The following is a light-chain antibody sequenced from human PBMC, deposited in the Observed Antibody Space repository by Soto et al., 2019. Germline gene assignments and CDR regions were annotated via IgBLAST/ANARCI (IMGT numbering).Light chain of an antibody. V-gene: IGKV3D-20*02. J-gene: IGKJ1*01. CDR2: GAS. Sequence: EIVLTQSPGTLSLSPVERATLSCSASQRVSTRYLAWYQQKPGQTPRLLIYGASNRATGIPDRFSGSGSGTDFTLTISRLEPEDFAVYYCQQHSHWPPWTCGQGTKGDIK. CDR1: QRVSTRY. CDR3: QQHSHWPPWT.